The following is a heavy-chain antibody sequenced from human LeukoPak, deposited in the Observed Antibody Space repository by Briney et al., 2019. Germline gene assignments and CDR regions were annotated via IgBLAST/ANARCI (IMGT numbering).Heavy chain of an antibody. V-gene: IGHV4-39*01. CDR2: IYYSGST. CDR1: GGSISSSSYY. Sequence: PSETLSLTCTVSGGSISSSSYYWGWIRQPPGKGLEWSGSIYYSGSTYYNPSLKSRVTISVDTSKNQFSLKLRSVTAADTAVYYCAGGWFDPWGQGTLVTVSS. J-gene: IGHJ5*02. CDR3: AGGWFDP.